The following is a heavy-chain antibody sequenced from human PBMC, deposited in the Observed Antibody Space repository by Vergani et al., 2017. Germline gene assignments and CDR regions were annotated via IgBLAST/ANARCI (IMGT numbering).Heavy chain of an antibody. CDR2: ISGSGVTT. Sequence: EVQLLESGGGLVQPGGSLTLSCAASGFRFSDYGMSWVRQAPGKGLEWVSFISGSGVTTDYADSVKGRFTTSRDNSKNTLYVQMNSLRAEDTAVYYCARDRGEQWLAPSNMDVWGKGTTVTVSS. D-gene: IGHD6-19*01. CDR3: ARDRGEQWLAPSNMDV. CDR1: GFRFSDYG. J-gene: IGHJ6*03. V-gene: IGHV3-23*01.